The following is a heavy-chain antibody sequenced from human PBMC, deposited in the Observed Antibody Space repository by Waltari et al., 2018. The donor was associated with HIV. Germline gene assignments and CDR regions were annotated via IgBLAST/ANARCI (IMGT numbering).Heavy chain of an antibody. CDR1: GFRFSDYW. D-gene: IGHD3-3*01. CDR3: ARTWSGHWDF. Sequence: VESGGALVQPGGSLRLSCATSGFRFSDYWMSWVRQTPEGVLGVVANIKQEGSAKYVVDSVKGRFTISRDNANSSLSLQMNSLRVEDTAVYYCARTWSGHWDFWGQGTLVTVSS. CDR2: IKQEGSAK. J-gene: IGHJ4*02. V-gene: IGHV3-7*01.